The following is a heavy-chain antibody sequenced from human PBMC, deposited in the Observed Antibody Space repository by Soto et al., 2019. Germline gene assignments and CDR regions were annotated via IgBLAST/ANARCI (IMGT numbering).Heavy chain of an antibody. J-gene: IGHJ4*02. CDR1: GYTFTSYG. Sequence: QVQLVQSGAEVKKPGASVKVSCKASGYTFTSYGINWVRQAPGQGLDWMGRISTFNGNTKFAPKFQGRVTMTTDTDATTVYMELRSLRSNDTAVYYCARERGLTVSTLLGYWGQGTLVTVSS. CDR2: ISTFNGNT. CDR3: ARERGLTVSTLLGY. D-gene: IGHD2-21*01. V-gene: IGHV1-18*01.